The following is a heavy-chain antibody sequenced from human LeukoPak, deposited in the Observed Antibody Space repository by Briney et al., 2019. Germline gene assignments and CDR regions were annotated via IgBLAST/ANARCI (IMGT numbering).Heavy chain of an antibody. CDR2: ISGSGGST. Sequence: GGSLRLSCAASGFTFSSYAMSWVRQAPGKGLEWVSAISGSGGSTYYADSVKGRFTISRDNAKNSLYLQMNSLRAEDTAVYYCARDRSDYTPPFDYWGQGTLVTVSS. CDR3: ARDRSDYTPPFDY. CDR1: GFTFSSYA. V-gene: IGHV3-23*01. J-gene: IGHJ4*02. D-gene: IGHD4-11*01.